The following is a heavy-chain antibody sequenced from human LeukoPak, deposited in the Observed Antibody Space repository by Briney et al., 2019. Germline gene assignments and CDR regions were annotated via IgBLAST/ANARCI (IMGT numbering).Heavy chain of an antibody. CDR1: GFTFSSYG. J-gene: IGHJ4*02. CDR3: AREFGQNYG. D-gene: IGHD1-7*01. V-gene: IGHV3-30*03. CDR2: ISYDGSNK. Sequence: GGSLRLSCAASGFTFSSYGMHWVRQAPGKGLVWVAVISYDGSNKYYADSVKGRFTISRDNSKNTLYLQMNSLRAEDTAVYFCAREFGQNYGWGQGTLVTVSS.